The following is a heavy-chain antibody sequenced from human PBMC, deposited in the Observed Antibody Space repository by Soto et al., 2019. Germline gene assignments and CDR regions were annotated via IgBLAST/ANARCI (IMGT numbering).Heavy chain of an antibody. J-gene: IGHJ6*02. CDR2: MSGRSGTT. V-gene: IGHV3-48*02. D-gene: IGHD6-6*01. CDR3: ARGGSSSDNGMDV. CDR1: GFTFSSYA. Sequence: GGSLRLSCAASGFTFSSYAMSWVRQAPGKGLVWVSAMSGRSGTTYYADSVKGRFTISRDNAKNSLYLQMNSLRDEDTAVYYCARGGSSSDNGMDVWGQGTTVTVSS.